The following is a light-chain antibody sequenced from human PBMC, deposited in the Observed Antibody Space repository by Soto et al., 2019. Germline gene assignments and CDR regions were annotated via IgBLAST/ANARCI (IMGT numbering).Light chain of an antibody. V-gene: IGLV2-23*02. CDR1: SSDVGSYNL. CDR2: EVS. Sequence: QSVLTQPASVSGSPGQSITISCTGTSSDVGSYNLVSWYQQHPGKAPKLMIYEVSKRPSGVSNRFSGSKSGNTASLTISGLQAEDEADYYRCSYAGSRTYVFGTGTNFTVL. J-gene: IGLJ1*01. CDR3: CSYAGSRTYV.